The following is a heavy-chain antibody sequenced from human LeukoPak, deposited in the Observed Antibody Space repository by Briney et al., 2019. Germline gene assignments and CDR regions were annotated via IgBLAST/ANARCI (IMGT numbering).Heavy chain of an antibody. Sequence: SETLSLTCTVSGGSISSYYWSWIRRPPGKGLEWIGYSFFSGSTNYNPSLKSRVTISLDTSKNQFSLRLNSVTAADTAVYYCARGGLSSGWYGWGQGTLVTVSS. J-gene: IGHJ4*02. CDR1: GGSISSYY. V-gene: IGHV4-59*01. CDR3: ARGGLSSGWYG. CDR2: SFFSGST. D-gene: IGHD6-19*01.